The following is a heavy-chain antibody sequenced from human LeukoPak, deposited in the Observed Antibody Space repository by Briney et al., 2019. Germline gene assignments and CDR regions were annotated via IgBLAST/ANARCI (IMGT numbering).Heavy chain of an antibody. Sequence: SETLSLTCTVSGGSISSYYWSWIRQPPGKGLEWIGYIYYSGSTNYNPSLKSRVTMSVDTSKNQFSLKLSSVTAADTAVYYCAREYCSSTSCYEDAFDIWGQGTMVTVSS. D-gene: IGHD2-2*01. CDR2: IYYSGST. V-gene: IGHV4-59*12. CDR3: AREYCSSTSCYEDAFDI. CDR1: GGSISSYY. J-gene: IGHJ3*02.